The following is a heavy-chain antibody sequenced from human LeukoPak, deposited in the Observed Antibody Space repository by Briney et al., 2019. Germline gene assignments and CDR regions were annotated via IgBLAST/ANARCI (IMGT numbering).Heavy chain of an antibody. CDR3: TTNLPGVGIDY. J-gene: IGHJ4*02. CDR2: ISSSGSSI. V-gene: IGHV3-11*01. D-gene: IGHD1-14*01. Sequence: GGSLRLSCAASGFTFSDYHMNWIRQAPGKGLEWVSYISSSGSSIYYADSVKGRFTISRDNAKNSVILQMNSLKTEDTAVYYCTTNLPGVGIDYWGQGTLVTVSS. CDR1: GFTFSDYH.